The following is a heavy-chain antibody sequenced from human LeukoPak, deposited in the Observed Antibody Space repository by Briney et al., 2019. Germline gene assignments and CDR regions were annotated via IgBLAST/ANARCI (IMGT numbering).Heavy chain of an antibody. CDR3: AREGDSSWYEGAFDP. Sequence: GASVKVSCKASGYTFTGYYIHWVRQAPGQGLEWMGWINPNSGGTNYAQKFQGRVTMTRDTSISTAYMELSRLRSDDTAVYYCAREGDSSWYEGAFDPWGQGTLVTVSS. J-gene: IGHJ5*02. CDR2: INPNSGGT. V-gene: IGHV1-2*02. D-gene: IGHD6-13*01. CDR1: GYTFTGYY.